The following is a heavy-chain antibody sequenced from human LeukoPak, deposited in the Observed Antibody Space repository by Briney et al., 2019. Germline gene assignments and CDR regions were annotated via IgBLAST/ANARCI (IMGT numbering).Heavy chain of an antibody. Sequence: GGSLRLSCAASGFTFSSYAVNWVRQAPGKGLEWVSSISGGGAGTYYADSVRGRFTISRDNSKNTLYLQMNSLRAEDTALYYCAKDFVRYNIQFDYWGQGALVTVSS. J-gene: IGHJ4*02. CDR1: GFTFSSYA. CDR3: AKDFVRYNIQFDY. D-gene: IGHD1-1*01. CDR2: ISGGGAGT. V-gene: IGHV3-23*01.